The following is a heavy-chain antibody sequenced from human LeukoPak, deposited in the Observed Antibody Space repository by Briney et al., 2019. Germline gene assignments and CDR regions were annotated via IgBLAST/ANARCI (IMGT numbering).Heavy chain of an antibody. CDR3: AKLPTSNGDYGWDY. V-gene: IGHV3-30*18. D-gene: IGHD4-17*01. Sequence: GGSLRLSCAVSGFTFNTYGLHWVRQAPGKGLEWLAFISKEGNDDYYANSVKGRFTISRDNSKKTLYLQMNSLRDEDTAVYYCAKLPTSNGDYGWDYWGQGTLVIVSS. CDR1: GFTFNTYG. J-gene: IGHJ4*02. CDR2: ISKEGNDD.